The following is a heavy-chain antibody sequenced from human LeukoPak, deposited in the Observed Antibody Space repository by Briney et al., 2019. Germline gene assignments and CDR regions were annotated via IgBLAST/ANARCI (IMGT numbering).Heavy chain of an antibody. CDR3: ARTPPPGGRWDFDY. CDR1: GFSLSTSGMC. CDR2: IDWDDDK. D-gene: IGHD4-23*01. V-gene: IGHV2-70*11. Sequence: SGPALVKPTQTLTLTCTFSGFSLSTSGMCVSWIRQPPGKALEWLARIDWDDDKYYSTSLKTRLTISKDTSKYQVVLTMTNMDPVDTATYYCARTPPPGGRWDFDYWGQGTLVTVSS. J-gene: IGHJ4*02.